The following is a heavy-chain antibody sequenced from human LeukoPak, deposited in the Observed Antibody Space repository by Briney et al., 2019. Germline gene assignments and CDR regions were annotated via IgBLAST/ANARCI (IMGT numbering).Heavy chain of an antibody. Sequence: GGSLRLSCAASGFTFSSYAMSWVRQAPGKGPELVSAISGSGGSTYYADSVKGRFTISRDNSKNTLYLQMNSLRAEDTAVYYCASLNGAKTPPFDYWGQGTLVTVSS. CDR3: ASLNGAKTPPFDY. V-gene: IGHV3-23*01. CDR2: ISGSGGST. D-gene: IGHD4-17*01. J-gene: IGHJ4*02. CDR1: GFTFSSYA.